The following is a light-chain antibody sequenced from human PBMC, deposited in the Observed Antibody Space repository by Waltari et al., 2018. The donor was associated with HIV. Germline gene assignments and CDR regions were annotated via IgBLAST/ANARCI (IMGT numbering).Light chain of an antibody. V-gene: IGKV1-39*01. Sequence: DIQMTQSPSSLSTSVGDSVTITCRASQSINNYLTWYLQKPGEAPKLLIYAAYSLQVGVTPMFRGSGSGTDLTLTISTLKPEDFATYSCQQRYSSPPTFGQGTKLEIK. CDR1: QSINNY. J-gene: IGKJ1*01. CDR2: AAY. CDR3: QQRYSSPPT.